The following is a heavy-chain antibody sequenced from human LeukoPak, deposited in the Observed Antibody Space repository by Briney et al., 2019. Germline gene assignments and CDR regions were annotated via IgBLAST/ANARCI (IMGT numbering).Heavy chain of an antibody. CDR2: INPNSGGT. Sequence: ASVKLSCTASGYTFTGYYMHWVRQAPGQGLEWMGWINPNSGGTNYAQKFQGWVTMTRDTSISTAYMELSRLRSDDTAVYYCARGLRGYSYGNNWFDPWGQGTLVTVSS. J-gene: IGHJ5*02. CDR1: GYTFTGYY. V-gene: IGHV1-2*04. D-gene: IGHD5-18*01. CDR3: ARGLRGYSYGNNWFDP.